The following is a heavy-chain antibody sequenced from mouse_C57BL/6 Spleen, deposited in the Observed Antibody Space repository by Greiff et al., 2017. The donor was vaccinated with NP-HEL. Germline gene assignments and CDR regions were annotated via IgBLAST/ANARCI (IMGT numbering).Heavy chain of an antibody. D-gene: IGHD1-1*01. CDR2: IDPETGGT. CDR3: TREDYYGSSSP. J-gene: IGHJ2*01. Sequence: QVQLQQSGAELVRPGASVTLSCKASGYTFTDYEMHWVKQTPVHGLEWIGAIDPETGGTAYNQKFKGKAILTADKSSSTAYMELRSLTSEDSAVYYCTREDYYGSSSPWGQGTTLTVSS. V-gene: IGHV1-15*01. CDR1: GYTFTDYE.